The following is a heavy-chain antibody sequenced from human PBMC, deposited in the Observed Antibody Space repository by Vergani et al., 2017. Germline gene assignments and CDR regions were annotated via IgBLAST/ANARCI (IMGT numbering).Heavy chain of an antibody. J-gene: IGHJ3*01. D-gene: IGHD3-10*01. CDR2: IYPGDSEV. CDR3: ASGGHGSENGGALQL. Sequence: EKQLVQSGSETKKPGESLKISCQAFGYIFSNFWIGWVRQRPGRGLEWMGIIYPGDSEVKSNPIFRGQVIFSVYTSVNPAYRQWRRLQASDTATYFCASGGHGSENGGALQLWGQGTNITVSS. CDR1: GYIFSNFW. V-gene: IGHV5-51*01.